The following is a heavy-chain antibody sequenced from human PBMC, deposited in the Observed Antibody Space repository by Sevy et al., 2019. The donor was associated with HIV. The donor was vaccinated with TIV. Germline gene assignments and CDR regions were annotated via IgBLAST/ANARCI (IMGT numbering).Heavy chain of an antibody. CDR3: ARGGMWCSSTSCYGGNWFDP. CDR2: IKQDGREK. V-gene: IGHV3-7*03. J-gene: IGHJ5*02. D-gene: IGHD2-2*01. Sequence: GGSLRLSCAASGFTFSSYWMSWVRQAPGKGLEWVANIKQDGREKYYVDSVKGRFTISRDNAKNSLYLQMNSLRAEDTAVYYCARGGMWCSSTSCYGGNWFDPWGQGTLVTVSS. CDR1: GFTFSSYW.